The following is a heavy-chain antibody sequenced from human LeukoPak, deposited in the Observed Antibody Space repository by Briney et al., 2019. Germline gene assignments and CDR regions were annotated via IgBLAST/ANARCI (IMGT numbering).Heavy chain of an antibody. J-gene: IGHJ5*02. CDR3: PRDAGGRTQREGWFDP. CDR2: TRSGGMWI. V-gene: IGHV3-21*01. Sequence: PGGSLRPSCAAAGLTLSTISTNWVSPVEEKGLEWLSSTRSGGMWIYYADSLKGRLTISRDNAKNSLYLQMKSLRVEDTRVYYCPRDAGGRTQREGWFDPWGQGTLVTVSS. CDR1: GLTLSTIS. D-gene: IGHD1-26*01.